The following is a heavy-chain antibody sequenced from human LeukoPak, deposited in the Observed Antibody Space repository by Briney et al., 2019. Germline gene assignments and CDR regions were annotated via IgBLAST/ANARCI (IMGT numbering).Heavy chain of an antibody. CDR1: GGSISSSSYY. D-gene: IGHD5-24*01. CDR2: IYYSGST. V-gene: IGHV4-39*07. Sequence: SETLSLTCTVSGGSISSSSYYWGWIRQPPGKGLEWIGSIYYSGSTYYNPSLKSRVTISVDTSKNQFSLKLSSVTAADTAVYYCASVIRDGYNIIWTTIDYWGQGTLVTVSS. J-gene: IGHJ4*02. CDR3: ASVIRDGYNIIWTTIDY.